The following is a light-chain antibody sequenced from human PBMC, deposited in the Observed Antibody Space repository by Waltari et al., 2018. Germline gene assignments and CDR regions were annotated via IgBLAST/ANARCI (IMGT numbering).Light chain of an antibody. CDR3: QQFINYPLT. CDR1: QDIASA. J-gene: IGKJ3*01. Sequence: AIQLTQSPSSLSASVGHRIPITCLASQDIASALAWYVQKPGKAPQLLIYDASTLESGVPSRFSGSGSGTDFTLSISGLQPEDFATYYCQQFINYPLTFGPGTTVDIK. V-gene: IGKV1D-13*01. CDR2: DAS.